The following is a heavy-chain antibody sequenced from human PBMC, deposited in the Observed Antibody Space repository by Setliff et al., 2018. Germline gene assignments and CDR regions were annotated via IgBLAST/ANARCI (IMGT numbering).Heavy chain of an antibody. CDR2: IYTSGGT. J-gene: IGHJ4*02. Sequence: KTSETLSLTCNVSGDSMNDNHWTWIRQPPGKGLGWIGYIYTSGGTNYNPSLKSRVTISVDMSKNQFSLKLSSVIAADTAVYYCARGVSSVSWTPRYWGRGILVTVSS. V-gene: IGHV4-4*08. CDR1: GDSMNDNH. CDR3: ARGVSSVSWTPRY. D-gene: IGHD6-19*01.